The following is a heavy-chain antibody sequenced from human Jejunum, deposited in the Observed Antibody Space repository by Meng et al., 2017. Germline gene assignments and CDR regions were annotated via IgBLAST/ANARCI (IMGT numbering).Heavy chain of an antibody. CDR1: GYSISSNYY. CDR2: IDHSGGS. V-gene: IGHV4-38-2*01. J-gene: IGHJ1*01. CDR3: ARVGFTADFQH. Sequence: GSLRLSCAVSGYSISSNYYWGWIRQPPGKGLEWIASIDHSGGSHYNPSFKSRATISRDTSKNQFSLKLNSVTAADTAVYFCARVGFTADFQHWGQGTLVTVSS. D-gene: IGHD1-26*01.